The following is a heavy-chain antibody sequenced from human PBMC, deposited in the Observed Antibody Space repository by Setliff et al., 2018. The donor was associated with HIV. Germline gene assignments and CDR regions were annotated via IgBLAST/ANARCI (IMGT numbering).Heavy chain of an antibody. CDR3: ARDLDPDYYDSSQPGY. CDR2: IWYDGSNK. D-gene: IGHD3-22*01. Sequence: HPGGSLRLSCAASGFTFSSYGMHWVRQAPGKGLEWVAVIWYDGSNKYYADSVKGRFTISRDNSKNTLYLQMNSLRAEDTAVYYCARDLDPDYYDSSQPGYWGQGTLVTVSS. V-gene: IGHV3-33*01. CDR1: GFTFSSYG. J-gene: IGHJ4*02.